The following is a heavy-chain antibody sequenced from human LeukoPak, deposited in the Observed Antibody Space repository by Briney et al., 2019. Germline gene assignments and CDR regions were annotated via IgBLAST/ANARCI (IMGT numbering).Heavy chain of an antibody. V-gene: IGHV3-33*01. CDR2: IWNDGSNK. CDR3: ARGRSSGGNDGPWVDH. D-gene: IGHD3-10*01. CDR1: GFTFSSYG. Sequence: GRSLRLSCVASGFTFSSYGMHWVRQAPGKGLEWMTIIWNDGSNKYYADSVKGRFIISRDNSKNTLYLEMNSLRVEDTAVYYCARGRSSGGNDGPWVDHWGQGTLVTVSS. J-gene: IGHJ4*02.